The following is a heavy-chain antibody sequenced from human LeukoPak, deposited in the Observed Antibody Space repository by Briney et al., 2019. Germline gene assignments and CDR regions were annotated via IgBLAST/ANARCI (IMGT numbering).Heavy chain of an antibody. Sequence: GGSLRLSCAASGFTFSSYSMNWVRQAPGKGLEWVSSISSSSSNIYYADSVKGRFTISRDNAKNSLYLQMNSLRAEDTAVYYCARGTYILGLPDAFDIWGQGTMVTVSS. J-gene: IGHJ3*02. CDR2: ISSSSSNI. CDR3: ARGTYILGLPDAFDI. D-gene: IGHD5-12*01. CDR1: GFTFSSYS. V-gene: IGHV3-21*01.